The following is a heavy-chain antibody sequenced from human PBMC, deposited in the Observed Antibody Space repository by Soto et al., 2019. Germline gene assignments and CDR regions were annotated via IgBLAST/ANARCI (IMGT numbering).Heavy chain of an antibody. CDR2: INHSGST. CDR1: GGSFSGYY. V-gene: IGHV4-34*01. D-gene: IGHD5-12*01. Sequence: SETLSLTCAVYGGSFSGYYWSWIRQPPGKGLEWIGEINHSGSTNYNPSLKSRVTISVDTSKNQFSLKLSSVTAADTAVYYCARGVDGDIAYYYYYGMDVWGQGTTVTVSS. CDR3: ARGVDGDIAYYYYYGMDV. J-gene: IGHJ6*02.